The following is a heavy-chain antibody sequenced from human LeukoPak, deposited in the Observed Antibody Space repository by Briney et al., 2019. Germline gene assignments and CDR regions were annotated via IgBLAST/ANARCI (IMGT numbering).Heavy chain of an antibody. CDR3: ARRAYYYGSGSYIRG. J-gene: IGHJ4*02. D-gene: IGHD3-10*01. Sequence: SETLSLTCTVSGYSISSGYYWGWIRQPPGKGLEWIGSIYHSGSTYYNPSLKSRVTISVDTSKNQFSLKLSSVTAADTAVYYCARRAYYYGSGSYIRGWGQGTLVTVSS. V-gene: IGHV4-38-2*02. CDR1: GYSISSGYY. CDR2: IYHSGST.